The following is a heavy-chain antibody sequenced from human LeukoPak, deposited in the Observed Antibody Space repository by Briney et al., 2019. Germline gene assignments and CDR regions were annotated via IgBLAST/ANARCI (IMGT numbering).Heavy chain of an antibody. J-gene: IGHJ5*02. CDR3: ARDLGCSSISCYNYWFDP. Sequence: ASVKVSCKASGYTFTGYYMHWVRQAPGQGLEWMGWINPNSGGTNYAQKFQGRVTMTRDTSISTAYMELSRLRSDDTAVYYCARDLGCSSISCYNYWFDPWGQGTLVTVSS. D-gene: IGHD2-2*02. CDR1: GYTFTGYY. CDR2: INPNSGGT. V-gene: IGHV1-2*02.